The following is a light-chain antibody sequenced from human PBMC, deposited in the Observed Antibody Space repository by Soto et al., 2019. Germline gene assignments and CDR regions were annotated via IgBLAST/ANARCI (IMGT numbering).Light chain of an antibody. CDR3: QQYGGSPRT. CDR2: GAS. J-gene: IGKJ1*01. Sequence: EIVLTQSPGTLSLSPGERATLSCRASESISSSYLAWYQQRPGQAPRLLIYGASTRATGIPDSFSGSGSGTAFTLTISRLEAEGSAVYYCQQYGGSPRTFGQGTKVEIK. V-gene: IGKV3-20*01. CDR1: ESISSSY.